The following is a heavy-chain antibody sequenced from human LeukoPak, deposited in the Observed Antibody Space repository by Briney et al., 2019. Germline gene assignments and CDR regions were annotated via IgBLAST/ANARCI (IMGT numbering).Heavy chain of an antibody. CDR1: GFTFSSYE. Sequence: PGGSLRLSCAASGFTFSSYEMNWVRQAPGKGLEWVSYIDSSGSNIHYADSVKGRFTISRDNAKNSLYLQMNSLRAEDTAVYYCAKNVEWILGAFDIWGQGTMVTVSS. CDR3: AKNVEWILGAFDI. J-gene: IGHJ3*02. V-gene: IGHV3-48*03. CDR2: IDSSGSNI. D-gene: IGHD3-3*01.